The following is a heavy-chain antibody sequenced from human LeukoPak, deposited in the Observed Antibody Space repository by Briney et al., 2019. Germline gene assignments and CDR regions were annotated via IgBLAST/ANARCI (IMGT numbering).Heavy chain of an antibody. CDR2: FSYSGST. CDR3: ARADESLVYGMDV. J-gene: IGHJ6*02. Sequence: SETLSFTCTVSGGSITSDYWSWIRQSPGKGLEWIGYFSYSGSTHYSPSLTSRVAISVDTSRNQLSLKLKSVTAADTAIYYCARADESLVYGMDVWGQGTTVIVSS. CDR1: GGSITSDY. V-gene: IGHV4-59*08.